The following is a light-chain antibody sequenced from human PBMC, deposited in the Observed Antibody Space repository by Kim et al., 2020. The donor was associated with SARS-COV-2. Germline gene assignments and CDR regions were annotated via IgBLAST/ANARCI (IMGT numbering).Light chain of an antibody. V-gene: IGLV3-25*03. J-gene: IGLJ2*01. CDR2: KDS. CDR3: QSADSSGTYVV. CDR1: ALPKQY. Sequence: SPGQTARITCSGGALPKQYAYWYPQEPGQAPVLVIYKDSERPSGIPERFSGSSSGTTVTLTISGVQAEDEADYYCQSADSSGTYVVFGGGTQLTVL.